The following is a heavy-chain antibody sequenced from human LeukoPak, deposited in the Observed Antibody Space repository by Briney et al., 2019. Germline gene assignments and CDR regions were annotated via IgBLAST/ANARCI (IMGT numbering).Heavy chain of an antibody. Sequence: PGESLRLSCAVSGFTFSNHIMHWVRQAPGQGREWVSLVRLDGTNRHFVDSVKARFTISRDNPNNMLYLQMNSLKLDDTDVYYCARDAYHSGDLDQWGEGTLVIVSP. CDR2: VRLDGTNR. D-gene: IGHD3/OR15-3a*01. V-gene: IGHV3-30*02. CDR3: ARDAYHSGDLDQ. CDR1: GFTFSNHI. J-gene: IGHJ4*02.